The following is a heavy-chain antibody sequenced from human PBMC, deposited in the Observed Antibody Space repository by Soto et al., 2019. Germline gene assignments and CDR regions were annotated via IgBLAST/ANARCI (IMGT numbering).Heavy chain of an antibody. V-gene: IGHV4-30-4*01. CDR1: GASISSGDYY. D-gene: IGHD3-10*01. J-gene: IGHJ4*02. CDR3: ARVLYYGSGTSDY. Sequence: QVQLQESGPGLVKPSQTLSLTCTVSGASISSGDYYWSWIRQPPGKDLEWIGYLYYSGSAYYNPSLKSRVTMSIDTSKSQFSLKLNSVTAADTAVYYCARVLYYGSGTSDYWGQGTLVTVSS. CDR2: LYYSGSA.